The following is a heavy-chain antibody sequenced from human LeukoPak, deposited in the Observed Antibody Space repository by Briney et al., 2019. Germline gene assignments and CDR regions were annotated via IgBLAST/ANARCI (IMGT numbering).Heavy chain of an antibody. Sequence: SETLSLTCTDDSISSYCCSWVRQPPGKGLEWIGFMCPSGRTDYNPSLKSRVTMSIDTSKNQLSMELRFLTAADTAVYYCATSYDGKTAPYDLWGHGTLDTVSS. CDR2: MCPSGRT. V-gene: IGHV4-4*08. J-gene: IGHJ5*02. CDR3: ATSYDGKTAPYDL. D-gene: IGHD4-23*01. CDR1: DSISSYC.